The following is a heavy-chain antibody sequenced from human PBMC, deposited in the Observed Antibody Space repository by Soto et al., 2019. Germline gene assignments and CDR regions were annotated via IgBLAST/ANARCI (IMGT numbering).Heavy chain of an antibody. J-gene: IGHJ3*02. V-gene: IGHV4-59*01. D-gene: IGHD3-3*01. CDR2: IYYSGST. CDR1: GGSISSYY. Sequence: QVQLQESGPGLVKPSETLSLTCTVSGGSISSYYWSWIRQPPGKGLEWIGYIYYSGSTNYNPSLKGRVTISVDTSKNQFSLELSSVTAADTAVYYCARAGGSNTIFGGVTHAFDIWGQGTMVTVSS. CDR3: ARAGGSNTIFGGVTHAFDI.